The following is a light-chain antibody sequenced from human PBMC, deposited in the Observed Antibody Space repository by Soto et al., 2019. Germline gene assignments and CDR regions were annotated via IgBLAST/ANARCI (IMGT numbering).Light chain of an antibody. V-gene: IGKV2-28*01. CDR2: LGS. CDR3: MQSLQTPWT. Sequence: EIVMTQSPLSLPVTPGEPASISCRSSQSLLHSNGYNYLDWYLQKPGQSPQLLIYLGSYRASGVPERFSGSGSGTDFTLKITRVEAEDVGVYFCMQSLQTPWTFDQGTKVEIK. J-gene: IGKJ1*01. CDR1: QSLLHSNGYNY.